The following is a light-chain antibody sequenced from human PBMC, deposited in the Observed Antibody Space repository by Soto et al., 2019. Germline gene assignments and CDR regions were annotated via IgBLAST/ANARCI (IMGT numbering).Light chain of an antibody. Sequence: QSALTQPPSVSAAPGQTVTISCSGSSSNIGNNYVSWYQQLPGTAPKLLMYENSKRPSGVPDRFSGSKSGTSATLGITGLQTGDEADYYCGTWDTSLSVGVFGGGTKLTVL. V-gene: IGLV1-51*02. CDR1: SSNIGNNY. CDR3: GTWDTSLSVGV. J-gene: IGLJ3*02. CDR2: ENS.